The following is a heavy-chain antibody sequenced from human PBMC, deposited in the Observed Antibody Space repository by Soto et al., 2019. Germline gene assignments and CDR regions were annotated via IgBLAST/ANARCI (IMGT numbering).Heavy chain of an antibody. CDR3: AHGDGSLGRGWFDP. D-gene: IGHD3-10*01. V-gene: IGHV2-5*02. J-gene: IGHJ5*02. CDR2: IYWDDDK. Sequence: QITLKESGPTLVKPTQTLTLTCTFSGLSLTTRGVAVGWIRQPPGKALEWLAVIYWDDDKRYSPSLKTRRTITKDTSKSQVDLTLTNMDPVDTATYYCAHGDGSLGRGWFDPWGQGTLVTVSS. CDR1: GLSLTTRGVA.